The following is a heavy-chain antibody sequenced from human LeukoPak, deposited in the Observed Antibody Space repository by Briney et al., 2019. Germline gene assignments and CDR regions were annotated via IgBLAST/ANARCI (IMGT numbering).Heavy chain of an antibody. CDR3: ASVCSGWYREYYFDY. D-gene: IGHD6-19*01. Sequence: SETLSLTCTVSGGSISSSSYYWGWIRQPPGKGLEWIGSIYYSGGTYYNPSLKSRVTISVDTSKNQFSLKLSSVTAADTAVYYCASVCSGWYREYYFDYWGQGTLVTVSS. J-gene: IGHJ4*02. CDR1: GGSISSSSYY. CDR2: IYYSGGT. V-gene: IGHV4-39*01.